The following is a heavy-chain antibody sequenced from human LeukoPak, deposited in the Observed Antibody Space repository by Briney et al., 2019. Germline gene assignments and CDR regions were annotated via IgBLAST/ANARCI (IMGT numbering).Heavy chain of an antibody. CDR2: VDYSGST. V-gene: IGHV4-59*01. CDR1: GASISSYY. Sequence: PSETLSLTCTVSGASISSYYWSWIRQPPGKGPEWIGYVDYSGSTIYNPSLKSRVTISGDTSKNQFSLKLSSVTAADTAVYYWARGPGWFAPWGQGTLVTVSS. CDR3: ARGPGWFAP. J-gene: IGHJ5*02.